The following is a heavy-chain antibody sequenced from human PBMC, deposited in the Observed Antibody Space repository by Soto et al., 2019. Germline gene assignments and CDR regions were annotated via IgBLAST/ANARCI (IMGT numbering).Heavy chain of an antibody. CDR2: IYYSGST. V-gene: IGHV4-39*01. CDR3: ASPLWFGELPPYYYYYGMDV. D-gene: IGHD3-10*01. J-gene: IGHJ6*02. CDR1: GGSISSSSYY. Sequence: SETLSLTCTVSGGSISSSSYYWGWIRQPPGKGLEWIGSIYYSGSTYYNPSLKSRVTISVDTSKNQFSLKLSSVTAADAAVYYCASPLWFGELPPYYYYYGMDVWGQGTTVTVSS.